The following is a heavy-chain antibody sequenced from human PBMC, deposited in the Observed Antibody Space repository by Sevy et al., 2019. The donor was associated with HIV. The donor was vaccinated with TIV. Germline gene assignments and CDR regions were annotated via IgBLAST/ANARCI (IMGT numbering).Heavy chain of an antibody. CDR1: GYTFTSYY. J-gene: IGHJ6*02. D-gene: IGHD3-22*01. CDR2: INPSGGST. V-gene: IGHV1-46*01. Sequence: ASVKVSCKASGYTFTSYYMHWVRQAPGQGLEWMGIINPSGGSTSYAQKFQGRVTMTRDTSTSTVYMELSSLRSEDTAVYYCARDLGNYYDSSGDYYVFRHYGMDVWGQGTTVTVSS. CDR3: ARDLGNYYDSSGDYYVFRHYGMDV.